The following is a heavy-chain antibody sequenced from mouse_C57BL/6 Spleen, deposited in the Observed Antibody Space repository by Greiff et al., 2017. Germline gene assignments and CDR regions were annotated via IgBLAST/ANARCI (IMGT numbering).Heavy chain of an antibody. CDR2: INPNNGGT. D-gene: IGHD1-1*01. J-gene: IGHJ4*01. V-gene: IGHV1-22*01. CDR1: GYTFTDYN. Sequence: EVKLMESGPELVKPGASVKMSCKASGYTFTDYNMHWVKQSHGKSLEWIGYINPNNGGTSYNQKFKGKATLTVNKSSSTAYMELRSLTSEDSAVYYCARYPVYYGSSLYAMDYWGQGTSVTVSS. CDR3: ARYPVYYGSSLYAMDY.